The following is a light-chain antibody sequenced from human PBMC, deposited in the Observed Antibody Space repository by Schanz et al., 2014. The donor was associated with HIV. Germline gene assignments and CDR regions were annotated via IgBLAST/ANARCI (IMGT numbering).Light chain of an antibody. CDR3: QQYNSYPWT. CDR2: DAS. CDR1: QTFSKNY. V-gene: IGKV3-20*01. J-gene: IGKJ1*01. Sequence: ELVLTQSPATLSLSPGERATLSCRASQTFSKNYLAWYQHKPAQAPRLLISDASSRATGIPDRFSGSGSGTEFTLTISSLQPDDFATYYCQQYNSYPWTFGQGTKVEIK.